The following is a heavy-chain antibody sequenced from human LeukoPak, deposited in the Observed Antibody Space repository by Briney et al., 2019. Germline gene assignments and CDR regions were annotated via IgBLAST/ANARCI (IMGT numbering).Heavy chain of an antibody. Sequence: SETLSLTRTVSGGSISSGDYYWSWIRQPPGKGLEWIGYIYYSGSTYYNPSLKSRVTISVDTFKNQFSLKLSSVTAADTAVYYCARGKWELLVDYWGQGTLVTVPS. CDR1: GGSISSGDYY. D-gene: IGHD1-26*01. V-gene: IGHV4-30-4*01. CDR3: ARGKWELLVDY. J-gene: IGHJ4*02. CDR2: IYYSGST.